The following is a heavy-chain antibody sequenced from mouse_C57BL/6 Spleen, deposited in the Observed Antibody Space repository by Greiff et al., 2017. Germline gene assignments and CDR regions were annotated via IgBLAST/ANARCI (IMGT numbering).Heavy chain of an antibody. CDR3: ARGDAMDY. CDR2: IDPSDSYT. CDR1: GYTFTSYW. Sequence: VQLQQSGAELVMPGASVKLSCKASGYTFTSYWMHWVKQRPGQGLEWIGEIDPSDSYTNNNQKFKGKSTLTVDKSSSTAYMQLSSLTSEDSAVYYCARGDAMDYWGQGTSVTVSS. V-gene: IGHV1-69*01. J-gene: IGHJ4*01.